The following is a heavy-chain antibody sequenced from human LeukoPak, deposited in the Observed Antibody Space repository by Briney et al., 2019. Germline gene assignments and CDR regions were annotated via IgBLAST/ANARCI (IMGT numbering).Heavy chain of an antibody. D-gene: IGHD3-16*01. J-gene: IGHJ4*02. V-gene: IGHV4-34*01. CDR2: INHSGST. CDR1: GGSFSGYY. CDR3: ARLIPYYDYVWWSYAWDY. Sequence: SETLSLTCAVYGGSFSGYYWSWIRQPPGKGLEWIGEINHSGSTNYNPSLKSRVTISVDTSKNQFSLKLSSVTAADTAVYYCARLIPYYDYVWWSYAWDYWGQGTLVTVSS.